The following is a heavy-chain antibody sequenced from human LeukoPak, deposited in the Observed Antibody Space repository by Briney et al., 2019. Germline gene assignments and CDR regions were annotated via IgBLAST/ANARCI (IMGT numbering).Heavy chain of an antibody. CDR2: VYYSGNT. J-gene: IGHJ4*02. V-gene: IGHV4-59*01. D-gene: IGHD4-23*01. CDR3: ARTRAYGGRPDY. Sequence: PSETLSLTCTVSGGSISGFYWNWIRQPPGKGLEWIGYVYYSGNTNYNPSLKSRVTISLDTSKNQFSLKLSSVTAADTAVYYCARTRAYGGRPDYWGQGTLVTVSS. CDR1: GGSISGFY.